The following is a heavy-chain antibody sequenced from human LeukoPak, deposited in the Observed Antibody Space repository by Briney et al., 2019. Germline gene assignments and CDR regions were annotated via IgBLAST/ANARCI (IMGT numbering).Heavy chain of an antibody. J-gene: IGHJ5*02. CDR1: GYTFSSYG. Sequence: AASVKVSCKASGYTFSSYGISWVRQAAGQGLEWMGWISAYNGNTNYAQKLQGRVTMTTDTSTSTAYMELRSLRSDDTAVYYCARDQNYYGSGSYYISHWFDPWGQGTLVTVSS. CDR2: ISAYNGNT. D-gene: IGHD3-10*01. V-gene: IGHV1-18*01. CDR3: ARDQNYYGSGSYYISHWFDP.